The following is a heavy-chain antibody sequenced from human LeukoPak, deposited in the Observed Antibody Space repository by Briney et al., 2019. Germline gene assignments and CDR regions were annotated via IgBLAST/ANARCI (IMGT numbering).Heavy chain of an antibody. CDR2: ISAYNGNT. D-gene: IGHD3-22*01. CDR1: GYTFTSYG. J-gene: IGHJ4*02. V-gene: IGHV1-18*01. Sequence: GASVKVSCKASGYTFTSYGISWVRQAPGQGLEWMGWISAYNGNTNYAQKLQGRVTMTTDTSTSTAYMELRSLRSDDTAVYYCARDTGITMIVVVPDYWGQGTLVTISS. CDR3: ARDTGITMIVVVPDY.